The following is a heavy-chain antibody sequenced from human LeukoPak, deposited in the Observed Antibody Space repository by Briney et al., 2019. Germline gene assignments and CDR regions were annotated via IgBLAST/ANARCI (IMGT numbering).Heavy chain of an antibody. J-gene: IGHJ4*02. CDR3: ARDRAQLGCPDY. CDR2: INTDGSST. D-gene: IGHD3-16*01. Sequence: GGSLRLSCAASGFTFSSYWMHWVRQAPGKGLVWVSRINTDGSSTSYADSVKGRFTISRDNAKNTLYLQMNSLRAEDTAVYYCARDRAQLGCPDYWGQGTLVTVSS. V-gene: IGHV3-74*01. CDR1: GFTFSSYW.